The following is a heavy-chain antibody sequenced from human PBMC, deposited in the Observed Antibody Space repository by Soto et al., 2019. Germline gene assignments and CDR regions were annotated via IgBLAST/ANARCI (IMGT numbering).Heavy chain of an antibody. D-gene: IGHD3-22*01. CDR2: INPSDGNR. CDR1: GYTFTTYG. J-gene: IGHJ4*02. CDR3: ARDRLRGYDSSGFYS. Sequence: GASVKVSCKASGYTFTTYGISWVRQAPGQRLEWMGWINPSDGNRNFAQKFEDRVTMTTATSTNTVFLELRSLKSDDTAIYYCARDRLRGYDSSGFYSWGQGTMVTVSS. V-gene: IGHV1-18*01.